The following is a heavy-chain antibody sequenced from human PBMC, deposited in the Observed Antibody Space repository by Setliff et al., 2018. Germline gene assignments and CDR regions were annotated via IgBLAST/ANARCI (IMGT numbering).Heavy chain of an antibody. Sequence: SETLSLTCTVSGGSISSGNYDWSWIRQPAGKGLEWIGHIYTSGSTNYNPSLKSRVTISVDTSKNQFSLKLSSVTAADTAVYYCARESDDFWSGYYFDSWGQGTLVTVSS. CDR1: GGSISSGNYD. D-gene: IGHD3-3*01. V-gene: IGHV4-61*09. CDR2: IYTSGST. CDR3: ARESDDFWSGYYFDS. J-gene: IGHJ4*02.